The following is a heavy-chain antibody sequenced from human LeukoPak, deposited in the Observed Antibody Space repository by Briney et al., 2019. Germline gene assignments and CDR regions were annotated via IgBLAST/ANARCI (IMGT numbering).Heavy chain of an antibody. V-gene: IGHV1-8*03. J-gene: IGHJ6*03. CDR1: GYTFTSYD. CDR3: ARGVVYYYYYMDV. CDR2: MNPNSGNT. Sequence: ASVTVSCKASGYTFTSYDINWVRQAPGQGLEGMGWMNPNSGNTGYAQKFQGRVTITRSTSISTAYMELSSLRSEDTAVYYCARGVVYYYYYMDVWGKGTTVTVSS.